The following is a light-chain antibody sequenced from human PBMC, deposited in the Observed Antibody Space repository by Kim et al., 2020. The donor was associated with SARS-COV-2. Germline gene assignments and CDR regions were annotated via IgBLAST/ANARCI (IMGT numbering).Light chain of an antibody. J-gene: IGLJ1*01. CDR2: DVT. Sequence: QSALTQPRSVSGSPGQSVTISRTGTSTDVGGYNYVSWYQQHPGKAPKLMIYDVTERPSGVPDRFSASKSGDTASLTISGLQAEDEADYYCCSYAGSPPYVFGTGTKVTVL. CDR1: STDVGGYNY. CDR3: CSYAGSPPYV. V-gene: IGLV2-11*01.